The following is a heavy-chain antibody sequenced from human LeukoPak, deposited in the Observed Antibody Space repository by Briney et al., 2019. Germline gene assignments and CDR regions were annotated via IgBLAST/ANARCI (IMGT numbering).Heavy chain of an antibody. V-gene: IGHV1-18*01. CDR1: GGTFSSFA. Sequence: ASVKVSCKASGGTFSSFAFSWVRQAPGQGLEWMGWISAYNGNTNYAQKLQGRVTMTTDTSTSTAYMELRSLRSDDTAVYYCARGYYDSSGYSLFDYWGQGTLVTVSS. CDR3: ARGYYDSSGYSLFDY. J-gene: IGHJ4*02. D-gene: IGHD3-22*01. CDR2: ISAYNGNT.